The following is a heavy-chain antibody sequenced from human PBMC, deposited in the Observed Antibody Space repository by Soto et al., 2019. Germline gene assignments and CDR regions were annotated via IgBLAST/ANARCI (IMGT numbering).Heavy chain of an antibody. J-gene: IGHJ6*02. Sequence: GQTLGNTPETLTLSWSVCGFSLTSPGICVGLIRQSPGKALEWLALIERDDDDKYYSTSLKTRLTISKDTRKNQVVLTMANMEPADTATYYCARSIRGPRRLNGMDVWGQGT. V-gene: IGHV2-70*13. D-gene: IGHD1-20*01. CDR3: ARSIRGPRRLNGMDV. CDR2: IERDDDDK. CDR1: GFSLTSPGIC.